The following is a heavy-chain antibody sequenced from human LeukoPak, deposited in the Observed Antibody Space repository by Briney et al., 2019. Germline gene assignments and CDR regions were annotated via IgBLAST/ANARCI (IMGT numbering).Heavy chain of an antibody. CDR2: IYWDDDK. CDR1: GFSLSTSGVG. J-gene: IGHJ5*02. D-gene: IGHD2-15*01. Sequence: SGPTLVNPTQTLTLTCTFSGFSLSTSGVGVGWSRQPPGKALEWLALIYWDDDKRYSPSLKSRLTITKDTSKNQVVLTMTNMGPVDTATYYCAHRGYCSGGSCYSSGNWFDPWGQGTLVTVSS. CDR3: AHRGYCSGGSCYSSGNWFDP. V-gene: IGHV2-5*02.